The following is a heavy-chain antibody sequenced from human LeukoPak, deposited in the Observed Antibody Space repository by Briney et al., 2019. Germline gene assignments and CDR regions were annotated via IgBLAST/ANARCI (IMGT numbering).Heavy chain of an antibody. D-gene: IGHD3-22*01. Sequence: PGGSLRLSCAASGFTFSSYGMHWVRQAPGKGLEWVGRIKSKTDGGTTDYADSVKGRFTISRDNSKNTLYLQMNSLRAEDTAVYYCAKVGTRGYYDSSGYNDYWGQGTLVTVSS. J-gene: IGHJ4*02. CDR1: GFTFSSYG. CDR2: IKSKTDGGTT. CDR3: AKVGTRGYYDSSGYNDY. V-gene: IGHV3-NL1*01.